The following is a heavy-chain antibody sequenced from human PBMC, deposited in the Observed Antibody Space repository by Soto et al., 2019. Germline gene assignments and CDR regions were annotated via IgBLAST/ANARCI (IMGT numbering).Heavy chain of an antibody. CDR3: ARGGDYRFDY. V-gene: IGHV4-4*02. D-gene: IGHD4-17*01. Sequence: QVQLQESGPGLVKPSWTLSLTCAVSGGSISSRYWWSWVRQPPGKGLEWIGEIYHSGSTNYTPSLKSRVTRSLDKSKNQSSLNLSSVTAADTAVYECARGGDYRFDYWGQGTLVTVSS. J-gene: IGHJ4*02. CDR2: IYHSGST. CDR1: GGSISSRYW.